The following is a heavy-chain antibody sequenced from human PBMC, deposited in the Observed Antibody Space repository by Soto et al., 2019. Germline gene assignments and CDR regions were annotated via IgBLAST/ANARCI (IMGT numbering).Heavy chain of an antibody. V-gene: IGHV1-2*04. CDR3: ARSVGATPGYYYYGMDV. CDR1: GYTFTGYY. J-gene: IGHJ6*02. D-gene: IGHD1-26*01. Sequence: ASVKVSCKASGYTFTGYYMHWVRQAPGQGLEWMGWINPNSGGTNYAQKFQGWVTMTRDTSISTAYMELSRLRSDDTAVYYCARSVGATPGYYYYGMDVWGQGPTVTV. CDR2: INPNSGGT.